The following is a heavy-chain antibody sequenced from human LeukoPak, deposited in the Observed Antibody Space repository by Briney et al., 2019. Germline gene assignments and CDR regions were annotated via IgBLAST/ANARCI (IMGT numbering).Heavy chain of an antibody. CDR2: IRTTAEGAKYA. CDR1: GFSFTDYP. Sequence: GGSLRLSCATSGFSFTDYPVNWVRQAPGKGLEWISNIRTTAEGAKYAYYADSVKGRVTISRDDGKNTLYLHMNSLRDDDTAVYYCATDQRYAFDYWGQGILVTVRS. D-gene: IGHD3-9*01. CDR3: ATDQRYAFDY. J-gene: IGHJ4*02. V-gene: IGHV3-48*02.